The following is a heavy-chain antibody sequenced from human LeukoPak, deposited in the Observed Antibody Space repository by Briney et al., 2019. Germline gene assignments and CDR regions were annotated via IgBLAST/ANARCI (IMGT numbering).Heavy chain of an antibody. CDR3: AKVRFGESDYFDY. V-gene: IGHV3-23*01. CDR2: ISGSGGST. Sequence: QSGGSLRLSCAASGFTFSSYAMSWVRQAPGKGLEWVSAISGSGGSTYYADSVKGRFTISRDNSKNTLYLKVNSLRAEDTAVYYCAKVRFGESDYFDYWGQGTLVTVSS. D-gene: IGHD3-10*01. J-gene: IGHJ4*02. CDR1: GFTFSSYA.